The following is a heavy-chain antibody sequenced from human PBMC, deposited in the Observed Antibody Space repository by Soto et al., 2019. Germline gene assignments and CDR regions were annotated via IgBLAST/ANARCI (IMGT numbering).Heavy chain of an antibody. CDR3: VKDRDSSGYYYRNY. J-gene: IGHJ4*02. CDR2: ISWNSAFI. Sequence: PGGSLRLSCAASGFTFDDYAMHWVRQAPGEGLQWVSGISWNSAFIAYSGSVKGRFTISRDNAKNSLYLQMNSLRADDAALYYCVKDRDSSGYYYRNYWGQGTLVTVSS. D-gene: IGHD3-22*01. CDR1: GFTFDDYA. V-gene: IGHV3-9*01.